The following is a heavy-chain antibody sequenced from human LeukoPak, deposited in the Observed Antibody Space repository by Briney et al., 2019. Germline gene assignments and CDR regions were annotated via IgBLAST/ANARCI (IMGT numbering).Heavy chain of an antibody. V-gene: IGHV4-59*01. J-gene: IGHJ6*02. D-gene: IGHD4-17*01. CDR2: IYYSGST. Sequence: PSETLSLTCTVSGGSISSYYWSWIRQPPGKGLEWIGYIYYSGSTNYNPSLKSRVTISVDTSKNQFSLKLSSVTAADTAVYYCARDLSAGDYGDYVRYYYGTDVWGQGTTVTVSS. CDR1: GGSISSYY. CDR3: ARDLSAGDYGDYVRYYYGTDV.